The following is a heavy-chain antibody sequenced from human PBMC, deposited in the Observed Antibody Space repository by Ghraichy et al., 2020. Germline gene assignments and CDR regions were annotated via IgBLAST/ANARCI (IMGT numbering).Heavy chain of an antibody. Sequence: SETLSLTCTVSGGSVSSGSYYWSWIRQPPGKGLEWIGYIYYSGSTNYNPSLKSRVTISVDTSKNQFSLKLSSVTAADTAVYYCARDTYYDFWSGYNDWGQGPLVTGSS. D-gene: IGHD3-3*01. V-gene: IGHV4-61*01. J-gene: IGHJ4*02. CDR3: ARDTYYDFWSGYND. CDR2: IYYSGST. CDR1: GGSVSSGSYY.